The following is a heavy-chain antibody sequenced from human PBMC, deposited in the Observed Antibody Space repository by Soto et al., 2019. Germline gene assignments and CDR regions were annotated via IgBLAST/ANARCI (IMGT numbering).Heavy chain of an antibody. V-gene: IGHV3-23*01. CDR3: AKGRSYYYYYGVDV. J-gene: IGHJ6*02. CDR1: GFTFSSCA. Sequence: GGSLRLSCAASGFTFSSCAMGWARQAPGKGLEWVSDIIDSGGSTYYADSVKGRLTISRDNSKSTLYLQMNSLRAEDTALYYYAKGRSYYYYYGVDVWGQGTTVTVSS. CDR2: IIDSGGST.